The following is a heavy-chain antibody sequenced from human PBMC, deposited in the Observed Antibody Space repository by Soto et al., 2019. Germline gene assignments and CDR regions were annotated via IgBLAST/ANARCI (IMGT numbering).Heavy chain of an antibody. CDR3: STALRRDSALGAY. CDR2: IRSNADGGTT. V-gene: IGHV3-15*01. J-gene: IGHJ4*02. D-gene: IGHD3-16*01. CDR1: GFPFIDAW. Sequence: PGGSLRLSCAASGFPFIDAWMTWVRQAPGKGLQWIGRIRSNADGGTTDLAAPVRGRFTISRDDSKDTLYLHMNSLEIHDTAVYFCSTALRRDSALGAYWGQGTLVTVS.